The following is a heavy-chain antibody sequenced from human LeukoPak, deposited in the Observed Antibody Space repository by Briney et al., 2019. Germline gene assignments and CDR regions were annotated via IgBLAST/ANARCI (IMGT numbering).Heavy chain of an antibody. V-gene: IGHV4-39*01. J-gene: IGHJ4*02. D-gene: IGHD2-2*02. Sequence: SETLSLTCTVSGGSIRSSSYYWGWIRQPPGKGLEWIGSIYYSGSTYYNPSLKSRVTISVDTSKNQFSLKLSSVTAADTAVYYCASLPRHCSSTSCYTLFDYWGQGTLVTVSS. CDR2: IYYSGST. CDR3: ASLPRHCSSTSCYTLFDY. CDR1: GGSIRSSSYY.